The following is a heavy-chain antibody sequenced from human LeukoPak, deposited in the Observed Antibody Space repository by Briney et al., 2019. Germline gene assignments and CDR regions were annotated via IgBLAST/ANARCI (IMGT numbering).Heavy chain of an antibody. V-gene: IGHV4-4*07. Sequence: SETLSLTCTVSGGSISSYYCSWIRQPAGQGLEWIGRIYTSGSTNYNPSLKSRVTISVDTSKNQFSLNLSPVTAADTAVYYCARDPRVSYWYFELWGRGTLVTVSS. CDR1: GGSISSYY. CDR3: ARDPRVSYWYFEL. CDR2: IYTSGST. J-gene: IGHJ2*01.